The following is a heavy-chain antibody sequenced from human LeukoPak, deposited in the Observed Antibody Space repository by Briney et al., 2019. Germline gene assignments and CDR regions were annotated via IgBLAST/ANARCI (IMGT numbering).Heavy chain of an antibody. CDR1: GYTFTGYY. D-gene: IGHD3-16*02. Sequence: GASVKVSCKASGYTFTGYYMQWVRQAPGQGLEWMGWINPNSGGTNYAQKFQGRVTMTRDTSISTAYMELSRLRSDDTAVYYCARVYYDYVWGSYRFDYWGQGTLVTVSS. J-gene: IGHJ4*02. CDR3: ARVYYDYVWGSYRFDY. V-gene: IGHV1-2*02. CDR2: INPNSGGT.